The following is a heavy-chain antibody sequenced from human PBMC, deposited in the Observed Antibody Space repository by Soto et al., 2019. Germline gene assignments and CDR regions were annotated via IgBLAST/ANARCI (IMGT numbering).Heavy chain of an antibody. J-gene: IGHJ5*02. CDR3: ARGFRVAATRWWFDP. CDR1: GYTFTSYD. CDR2: ISTYNGNT. V-gene: IGHV1-18*01. D-gene: IGHD2-15*01. Sequence: QVQLVQSGAEVKKPGASVKVSCKASGYTFTSYDISWVRQAPGQGLEWMGWISTYNGNTNYAQKLQGRVTMTTDTSTSTAYMELRGLRSDDTAVYYCARGFRVAATRWWFDPWGQGTLVTVSS.